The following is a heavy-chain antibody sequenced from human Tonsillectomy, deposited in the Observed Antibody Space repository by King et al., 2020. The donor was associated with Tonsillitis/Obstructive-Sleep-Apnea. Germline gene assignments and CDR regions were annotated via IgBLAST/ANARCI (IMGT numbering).Heavy chain of an antibody. CDR3: AGEAQWELLVIFDY. D-gene: IGHD1-26*01. V-gene: IGHV3-48*02. Sequence: VQLVESGGGLVQPGGSLRLSCAASGFTFSSYSMNWVRQAPGKGLEWVSYIISSSSTIYYADSVKGRFTISRDNAKNSLYLQMNSLRDEDTAVYYCAGEAQWELLVIFDYWGQGTLVTVSS. CDR2: IISSSSTI. CDR1: GFTFSSYS. J-gene: IGHJ4*02.